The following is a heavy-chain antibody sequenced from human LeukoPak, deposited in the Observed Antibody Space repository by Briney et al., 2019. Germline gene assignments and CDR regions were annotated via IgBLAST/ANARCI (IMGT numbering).Heavy chain of an antibody. CDR1: GFTFSDST. D-gene: IGHD3-22*01. CDR2: IRSKANSYAT. V-gene: IGHV3-73*01. J-gene: IGHJ4*02. Sequence: GGSLRLSCAASGFTFSDSTMHWVRQASGKGLEWVGRIRSKANSYATAYAASVKGRFTISRDDSKNTAYLQMNSLESEDTAVYSCSRAYDTSGYYYIDYWGQGTLVTVSS. CDR3: SRAYDTSGYYYIDY.